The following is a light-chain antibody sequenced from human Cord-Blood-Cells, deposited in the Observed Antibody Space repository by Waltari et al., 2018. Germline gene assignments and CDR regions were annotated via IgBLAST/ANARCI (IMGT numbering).Light chain of an antibody. J-gene: IGLJ1*01. CDR1: SSDDGGYND. V-gene: IGLV2-14*01. Sequence: QSALTQPASVSGSSGQSITISCTGTSSDDGGYNDVSWYQQHPGQATKLIIYEDSNRPAGVSNRFSGSKSGNAAPLTSSGLQAEDEADYYCSSYTSSSTLVFGTGTKVAVL. CDR3: SSYTSSSTLV. CDR2: EDS.